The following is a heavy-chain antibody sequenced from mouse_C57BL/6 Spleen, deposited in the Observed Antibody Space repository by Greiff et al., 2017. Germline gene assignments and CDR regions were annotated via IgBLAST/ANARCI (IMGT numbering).Heavy chain of an antibody. CDR3: ARSYYSNLYYAMDY. CDR1: GYAFSSSW. CDR2: IYPGDGDT. V-gene: IGHV1-82*01. D-gene: IGHD2-5*01. J-gene: IGHJ4*01. Sequence: QVQLQQSGPELVKPGASVKISCKASGYAFSSSWMNWVKQRPGKGLEWIGRIYPGDGDTNYNGKFKGKATLTADKSSRTAYMQLSSLTSEDSAVYVCARSYYSNLYYAMDYWGQGTSVTVSS.